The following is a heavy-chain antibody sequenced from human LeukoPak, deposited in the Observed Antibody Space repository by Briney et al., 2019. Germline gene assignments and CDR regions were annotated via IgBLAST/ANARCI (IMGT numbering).Heavy chain of an antibody. J-gene: IGHJ4*02. CDR2: IYHSGST. CDR1: GGSIRSTSYY. CDR3: ASYPVWTGYRVVAATDY. Sequence: SETLSLTCTVSGGSIRSTSYYWGWIRQPPGKGLEWIGSIYHSGSTYYNPFLKSRVTISVDTSKNQFSLKLSSVTAADTAVYYCASYPVWTGYRVVAATDYWGQGTLVTVSS. D-gene: IGHD2-15*01. V-gene: IGHV4-39*07.